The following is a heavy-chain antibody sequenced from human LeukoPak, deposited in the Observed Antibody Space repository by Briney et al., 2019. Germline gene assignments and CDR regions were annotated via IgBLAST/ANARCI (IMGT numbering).Heavy chain of an antibody. J-gene: IGHJ4*02. CDR2: ISYDGSDK. Sequence: QAGGSLRLPCAASGFTFSSYDIHWVRQAPGKGLEWVAIISYDGSDKYYADSVKGRFTISRDNSKNTLYLQMNSLRAEDTAVYYCAKDSQQWLASHYFDNWGQGTLVTVSS. D-gene: IGHD6-19*01. CDR3: AKDSQQWLASHYFDN. CDR1: GFTFSSYD. V-gene: IGHV3-30*18.